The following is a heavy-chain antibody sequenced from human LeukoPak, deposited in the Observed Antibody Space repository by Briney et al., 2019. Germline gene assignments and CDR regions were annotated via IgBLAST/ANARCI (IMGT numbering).Heavy chain of an antibody. J-gene: IGHJ4*02. CDR1: GFTFSSYG. D-gene: IGHD1-7*01. CDR3: ARVEGTTGQGSDY. CDR2: IRNDEYNK. Sequence: GGSLRLSCAASGFTFSSYGMHWVRQAPGKGLEWVAFIRNDEYNKYYTGSVQGRFTISRDNAKNLLYLQMNSLTAEDTAVYYCARVEGTTGQGSDYWGQGALVTVSS. V-gene: IGHV3-30*02.